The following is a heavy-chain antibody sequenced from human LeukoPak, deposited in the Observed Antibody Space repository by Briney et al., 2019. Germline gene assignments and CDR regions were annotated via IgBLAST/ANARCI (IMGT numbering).Heavy chain of an antibody. CDR3: ARRRDLYSGSYYPFDY. D-gene: IGHD1-26*01. CDR1: GYSFTSYW. V-gene: IGHV5-51*01. CDR2: IYPGDSDA. Sequence: GESLKISCKGSGYSFTSYWIGWVRQMPGKGLKWMGIIYPGDSDARYSPSFQGQVTISADKSTSTAYLQWSSLKASDTAMYYCARRRDLYSGSYYPFDYWGQGTLVTVSS. J-gene: IGHJ4*02.